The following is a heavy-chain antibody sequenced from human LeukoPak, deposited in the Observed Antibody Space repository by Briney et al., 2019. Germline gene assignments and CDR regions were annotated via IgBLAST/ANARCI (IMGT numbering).Heavy chain of an antibody. V-gene: IGHV3-23*01. D-gene: IGHD3-10*01. CDR3: AKDFAQEGTHSVDY. CDR2: ISSGYTT. J-gene: IGHJ4*02. CDR1: GFTFSSYG. Sequence: GGSLRLSCAASGFTFSSYGMGWVRQAPGKGLEWVSGISSGYTTYYADSVKGRFIISRDNSKNTLFLQMNSLRAEDTAVYYCAKDFAQEGTHSVDYWGQGTVVTVSS.